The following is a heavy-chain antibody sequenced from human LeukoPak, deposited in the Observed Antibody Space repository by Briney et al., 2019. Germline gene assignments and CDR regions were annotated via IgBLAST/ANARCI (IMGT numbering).Heavy chain of an antibody. J-gene: IGHJ4*02. D-gene: IGHD6-13*01. Sequence: PSETLSLNCTVSGGSISGYYWNWVRQPPGKGLEWIGYIYYSGGTKYNPSLKSRVTISVDTSKKEFSLKLSSVTAADTAVYYCARRGYASSWAFDYWGQGTLVTVSS. CDR2: IYYSGGT. V-gene: IGHV4-59*08. CDR1: GGSISGYY. CDR3: ARRGYASSWAFDY.